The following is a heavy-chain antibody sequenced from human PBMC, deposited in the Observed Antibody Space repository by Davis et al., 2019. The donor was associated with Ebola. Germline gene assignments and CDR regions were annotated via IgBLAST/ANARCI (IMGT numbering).Heavy chain of an antibody. CDR1: GGSFSGYY. J-gene: IGHJ6*02. D-gene: IGHD6-19*01. V-gene: IGHV4-34*01. Sequence: PGGSLRLSCAVYGGSFSGYYWSWIRQPPGKGLEWIGEINHSGSTNYNPSLKSRVTISVDTSKNQFSLKLSSVTAADTAVYYCARDRKISQWLVSRGMDVWGQGTTVTVSS. CDR3: ARDRKISQWLVSRGMDV. CDR2: INHSGST.